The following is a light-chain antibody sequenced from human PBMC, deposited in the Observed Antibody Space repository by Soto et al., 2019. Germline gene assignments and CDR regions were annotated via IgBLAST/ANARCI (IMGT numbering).Light chain of an antibody. CDR3: QHYRTS. CDR1: QSVSSSY. Sequence: EIVLTQSPGTLSLSPGERATLSCRASQSVSSSYLAGYQQKPGQAPRQLIYCASSRATGIPDRFSGSGSGTDFTLTITRLEFEDFAVYYCQHYRTSFGGGTRVEIK. J-gene: IGKJ4*01. CDR2: CAS. V-gene: IGKV3-20*01.